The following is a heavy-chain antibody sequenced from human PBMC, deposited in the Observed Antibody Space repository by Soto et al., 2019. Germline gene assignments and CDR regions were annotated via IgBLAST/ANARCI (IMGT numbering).Heavy chain of an antibody. CDR2: IKQDGSEK. CDR3: VREWVSHPPLAYGREV. J-gene: IGHJ6*01. V-gene: IGHV3-7*01. CDR1: GFSFNNYW. D-gene: IGHD6-13*01. Sequence: GRSLRLSCAASGFSFNNYWMSWVRQAPGKGLEWVANIKQDGSEKYYVDSVKGRFTISRDNAKNSLYLQMNSLRAEDTAVYCCVREWVSHPPLAYGREVWGPGTTVAVS.